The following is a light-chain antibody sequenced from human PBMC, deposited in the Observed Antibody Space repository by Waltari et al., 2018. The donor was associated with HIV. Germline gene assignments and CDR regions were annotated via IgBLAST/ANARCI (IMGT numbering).Light chain of an antibody. CDR1: NSNIGSNT. CDR3: ATWDDSLNGVV. J-gene: IGLJ2*01. Sequence: QSVLTQPPSAPGTPGQRVSISRSGSNSNIGSNTVNWYQHLPGTAPKVLIYSNNQRPSEVPDRFSGSKSGTSVSLAFSGLQSEDEADYYCATWDDSLNGVVFGGGTKLTV. V-gene: IGLV1-44*01. CDR2: SNN.